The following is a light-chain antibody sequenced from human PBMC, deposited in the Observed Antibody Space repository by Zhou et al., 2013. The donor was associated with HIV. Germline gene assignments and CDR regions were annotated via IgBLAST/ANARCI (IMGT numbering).Light chain of an antibody. Sequence: DIQMTQSPSTLSAFVEHGVTITCRASQHIFTSLAWYQQKPGKAPKLLIYGASSLESWVPSRFRGSGSETKFTLTISSLQPEDFATYYCQQYHSFPLTFGGGTKLEV. J-gene: IGKJ4*01. V-gene: IGKV1-5*03. CDR2: GAS. CDR3: QQYHSFPLT. CDR1: QHIFTS.